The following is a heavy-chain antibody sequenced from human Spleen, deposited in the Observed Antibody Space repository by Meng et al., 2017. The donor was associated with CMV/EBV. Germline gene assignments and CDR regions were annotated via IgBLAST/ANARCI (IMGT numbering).Heavy chain of an antibody. V-gene: IGHV3-11*01. J-gene: IGHJ4*02. Sequence: GESLKISCAASGFTFTGYYMSWIRQAPGKGLEWVSSINVSGGSIYYADSLKGRVTISRDNAKNSVYLQMKSLRVEDTAVYYCARTRGFLFDHWGQGALVTVSS. D-gene: IGHD2-21*01. CDR2: INVSGGSI. CDR1: GFTFTGYY. CDR3: ARTRGFLFDH.